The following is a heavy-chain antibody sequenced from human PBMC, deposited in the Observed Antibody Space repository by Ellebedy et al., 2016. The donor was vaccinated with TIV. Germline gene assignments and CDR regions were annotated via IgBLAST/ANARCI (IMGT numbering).Heavy chain of an antibody. J-gene: IGHJ4*02. CDR1: GDSVPSNSAA. CDR2: TYYRSKWYN. Sequence: SQTLSLTCAIPGDSVPSNSAAWNWIRQSPSRGLEWLGRTYYRSKWYNDYAVSVKSRITINPDTSKNQFSLQLNSVTPEDTAVYYCAREAKVAGRSPFDYWGQGTLVTVSS. CDR3: AREAKVAGRSPFDY. V-gene: IGHV6-1*01. D-gene: IGHD6-19*01.